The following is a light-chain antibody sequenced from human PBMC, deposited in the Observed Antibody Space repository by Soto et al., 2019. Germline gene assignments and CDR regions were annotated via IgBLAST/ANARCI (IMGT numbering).Light chain of an antibody. V-gene: IGLV2-8*01. CDR3: SSYAGSNKV. J-gene: IGLJ2*01. CDR1: SSDVGGYNY. CDR2: EVS. Sequence: QSVLAQPPSASGSPGQSVTISCTGTSSDVGGYNYVSWYQQYPGKAPKLMIYEVSKRPSGVPDRFCGSKSGNTASLTVSGLQAEDEADYYCSSYAGSNKVFGGGTKVTVL.